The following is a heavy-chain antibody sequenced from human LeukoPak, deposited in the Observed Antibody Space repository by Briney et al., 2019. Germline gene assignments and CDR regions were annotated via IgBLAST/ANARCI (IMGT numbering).Heavy chain of an antibody. CDR3: AKDLGRITIFGVVTLDRYFDY. D-gene: IGHD3-3*01. CDR2: ISFDGNTI. J-gene: IGHJ4*02. CDR1: EITFNNYA. V-gene: IGHV3-30-3*01. Sequence: TGGSLRLSCAASEITFNNYAIHWVRQTPGRGLEWVAVISFDGNTIHYADSVKGRFTISRDNSKNTLYLQMNSLRAEDTAVYYCAKDLGRITIFGVVTLDRYFDYWGQGTLVTVSS.